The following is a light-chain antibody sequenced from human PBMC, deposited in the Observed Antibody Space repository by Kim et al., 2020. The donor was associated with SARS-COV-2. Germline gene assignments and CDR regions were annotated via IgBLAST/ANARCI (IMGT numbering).Light chain of an antibody. CDR2: GNS. J-gene: IGLJ1*01. Sequence: QRAPISCTGSNSNIGAGYDVHWYQQLPGIAPKLLIYGNSNRPSGVPDRFSGSKSGTSASLAITGLQAEDEADYYCQSYDSSLSGYVFGTGTKVTVL. V-gene: IGLV1-40*01. CDR1: NSNIGAGYD. CDR3: QSYDSSLSGYV.